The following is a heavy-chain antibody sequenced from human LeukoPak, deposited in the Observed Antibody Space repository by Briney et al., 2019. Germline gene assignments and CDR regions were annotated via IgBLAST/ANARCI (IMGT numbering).Heavy chain of an antibody. CDR3: GKTTVGYSSGQKPAWPVDY. J-gene: IGHJ4*02. CDR1: GFTFGSHA. Sequence: PGGSLRLSCEASGFTFGSHAMYWVRQAPGKGLEWVAGIFGSGGSPHYADPVKGRFTISRDNSRNTVYLQINSLRAKDTAVYYCGKTTVGYSSGQKPAWPVDYWGQGTLVTVSS. V-gene: IGHV3-23*01. CDR2: IFGSGGSP. D-gene: IGHD5-18*01.